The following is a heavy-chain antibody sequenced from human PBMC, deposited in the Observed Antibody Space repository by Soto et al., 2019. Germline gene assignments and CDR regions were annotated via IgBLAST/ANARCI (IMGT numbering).Heavy chain of an antibody. Sequence: AGGSLRLSCAASGFTFSSYGMHWVRQAPGKGLEWVAVIWYDGSNKYYADSVKGRFTISRDNSKNTLYLQMNSLRAEDTAVYYCARDGGLRGDYFDYWGQGTLVTVSS. CDR2: IWYDGSNK. J-gene: IGHJ4*02. CDR1: GFTFSSYG. CDR3: ARDGGLRGDYFDY. V-gene: IGHV3-33*01.